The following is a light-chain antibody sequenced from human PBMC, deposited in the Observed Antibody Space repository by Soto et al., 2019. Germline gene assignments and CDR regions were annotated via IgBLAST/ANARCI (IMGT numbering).Light chain of an antibody. Sequence: EIVMTQSPATLSVFPGERATLSCRASLSVDSDLAWYQLKPGQAPRLLIYGASTRATGISARFTGSGSGTEFTLTISSLQAEDFALYCCQQYTNWPLTFGGGTKVEI. CDR1: LSVDSD. V-gene: IGKV3-15*01. J-gene: IGKJ4*01. CDR2: GAS. CDR3: QQYTNWPLT.